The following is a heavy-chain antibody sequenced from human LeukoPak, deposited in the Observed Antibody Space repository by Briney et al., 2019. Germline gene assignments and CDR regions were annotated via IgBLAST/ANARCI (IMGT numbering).Heavy chain of an antibody. CDR2: IYYSGST. Sequence: PSETLSLTCTVSGGSISSSSYYWGWIRQPPGKGLEWIGSIYYSGSTNYNPSLKSRVTISVDTSKNQFSLKLSSVTAADTAVYYCARRAGWNYYGSGSLFGDYYYYYMDVWGKGTTVTISS. J-gene: IGHJ6*03. CDR3: ARRAGWNYYGSGSLFGDYYYYYMDV. CDR1: GGSISSSSYY. D-gene: IGHD3-10*01. V-gene: IGHV4-39*07.